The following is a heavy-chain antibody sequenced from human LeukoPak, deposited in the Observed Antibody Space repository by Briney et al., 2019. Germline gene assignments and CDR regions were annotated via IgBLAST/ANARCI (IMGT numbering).Heavy chain of an antibody. CDR2: ISNSGST. D-gene: IGHD6-19*01. CDR1: GGSIGGNSY. Sequence: SETLSLTCTVSGGSIGGNSYWSWIRQPPGKGPEWIGHISNSGSTYYSPSLSSRVTISLDTSKNQFSLKLSSVTAADTAVYYCARGYSSGWDAEYFQHWGQGTLVTVSS. J-gene: IGHJ1*01. CDR3: ARGYSSGWDAEYFQH. V-gene: IGHV4-61*01.